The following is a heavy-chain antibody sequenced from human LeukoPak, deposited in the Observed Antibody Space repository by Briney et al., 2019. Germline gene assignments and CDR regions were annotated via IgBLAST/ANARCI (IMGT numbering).Heavy chain of an antibody. CDR2: INHSGST. V-gene: IGHV4-34*01. J-gene: IGHJ6*03. CDR3: ARDVKAYYDILTGYYNGGLYYYYYMDV. Sequence: PSETLSLTCAVYGGSFSGYYWSWIRQPPGKGLEWIGEINHSGSTNYNPSLKSRVTISVDTSKNQFSLKLSSVTAADTAVYYCARDVKAYYDILTGYYNGGLYYYYYMDVWGKGTTVTISS. D-gene: IGHD3-9*01. CDR1: GGSFSGYY.